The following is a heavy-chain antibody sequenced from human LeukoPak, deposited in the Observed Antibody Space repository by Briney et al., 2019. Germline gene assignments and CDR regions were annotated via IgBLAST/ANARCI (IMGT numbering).Heavy chain of an antibody. V-gene: IGHV3-21*01. J-gene: IGHJ4*02. CDR1: GFTFSSYS. Sequence: GGSLRLSCAASGFTFSSYSMNWVRQAPGKGLEWVSSISSSSSYIYYADSVKGRFTISRDNAKNSLYLQMNSLRAEDTAVYYCARALGGGQLIYFDYWGQGTLVTVSS. D-gene: IGHD6-13*01. CDR3: ARALGGGQLIYFDY. CDR2: ISSSSSYI.